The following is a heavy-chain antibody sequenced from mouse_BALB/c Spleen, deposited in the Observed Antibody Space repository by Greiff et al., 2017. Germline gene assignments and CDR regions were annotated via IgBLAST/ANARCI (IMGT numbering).Heavy chain of an antibody. D-gene: IGHD1-2*01. Sequence: DVKLVESGGGLVQPGGSRKLSCAASGFTFSSFGMHWVRQAPEKGLEWVAYISSGSSTIYYADTVKGRFTISRDNPKNTLFLQMTSLRSEDTAMYYCARSGLLRLPPWFAYWGQGTLVTVSA. J-gene: IGHJ3*01. CDR2: ISSGSSTI. V-gene: IGHV5-17*02. CDR1: GFTFSSFG. CDR3: ARSGLLRLPPWFAY.